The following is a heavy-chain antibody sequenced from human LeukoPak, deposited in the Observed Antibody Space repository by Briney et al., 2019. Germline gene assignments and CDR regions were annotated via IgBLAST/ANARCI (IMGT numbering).Heavy chain of an antibody. J-gene: IGHJ4*02. V-gene: IGHV3-23*01. D-gene: IGHD2-15*01. CDR2: ISNNGGYT. Sequence: GGSLSLSCAASGFTLTNYPMSWVRQAPGKGLEWVSAISNNGGYTYYADSVQGRFTISRDNSKSTLCLQMNSLRAEDTAVYYCAKQLGYCSDGSCYFPYWGQGTLVTVSS. CDR3: AKQLGYCSDGSCYFPY. CDR1: GFTLTNYP.